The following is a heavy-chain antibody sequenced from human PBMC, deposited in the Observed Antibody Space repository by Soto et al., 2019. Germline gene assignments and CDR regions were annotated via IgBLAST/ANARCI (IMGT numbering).Heavy chain of an antibody. V-gene: IGHV3-74*01. CDR1: GFTFSSYW. CDR2: INSDGSST. CDR3: ARARIAVAGYDY. D-gene: IGHD6-19*01. Sequence: ESLKIFCAASGFTFSSYWMHWVRQAPGKGLVWVSRINSDGSSTSYADSVKGRFTISRDNAKNTLYLQMNSLRAEDTAVYYCARARIAVAGYDYWGQGTLVTVSS. J-gene: IGHJ4*02.